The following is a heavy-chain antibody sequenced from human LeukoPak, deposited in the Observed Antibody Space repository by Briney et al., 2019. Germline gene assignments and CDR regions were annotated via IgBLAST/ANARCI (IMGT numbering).Heavy chain of an antibody. CDR2: ISYDGSNK. CDR3: ARDPYLAYCSGGSCYGGLDP. J-gene: IGHJ5*02. Sequence: PGRSLRLSCAASGFTFSSYAMHWVRQAPGKGLEWVAVISYDGSNKYYADSVKGRFTISRDNSKNTLYLQMNSLRAEDTAVYCCARDPYLAYCSGGSCYGGLDPWGQGTLVTVSS. D-gene: IGHD2-15*01. CDR1: GFTFSSYA. V-gene: IGHV3-30*04.